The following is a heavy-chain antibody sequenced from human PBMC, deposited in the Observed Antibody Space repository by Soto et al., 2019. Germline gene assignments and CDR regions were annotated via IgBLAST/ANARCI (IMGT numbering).Heavy chain of an antibody. CDR1: GGTFSNYA. CDR3: ARSQGSSTSLEIYYYYYYGMDV. CDR2: IIPISGTA. Sequence: QVQLVQSGAEVKKPGSSVKVSCKASGGTFSNYAISWVRQAPGQGLEWMGGIIPISGTANYAQKFQGRVTITAGESTSTAYMELSSLRSEDTAVYYCARSQGSSTSLEIYYYYYYGMDVWGQGTTVNVSS. D-gene: IGHD2-2*01. V-gene: IGHV1-69*01. J-gene: IGHJ6*02.